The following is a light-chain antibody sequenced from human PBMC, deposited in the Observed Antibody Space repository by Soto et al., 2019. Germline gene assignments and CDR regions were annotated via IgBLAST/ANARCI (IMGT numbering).Light chain of an antibody. Sequence: QSVLTQPPSASGSPGQSVAISCTGTSSDVGGYNYVSWYQQHPGKAPKLMIYEVSNRPSGVSNRFSGSKSGTAASLTISGFQTEDEADYFCFSFTTDWTHVFGTGTRSPS. CDR1: SSDVGGYNY. J-gene: IGLJ1*01. CDR2: EVS. V-gene: IGLV2-14*01. CDR3: FSFTTDWTHV.